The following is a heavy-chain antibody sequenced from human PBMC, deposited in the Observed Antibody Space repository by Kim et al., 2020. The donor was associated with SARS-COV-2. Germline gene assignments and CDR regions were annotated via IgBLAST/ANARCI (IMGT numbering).Heavy chain of an antibody. J-gene: IGHJ4*02. V-gene: IGHV4-34*01. Sequence: SETLSLTCALYDGSFSGHYWSWIRQAPGKGLEWIGDIYHNGRTYYTPSLMSRVTISIDKSKNQFSLNLTSLIGADTAIYYCARGGLRLVRRLDSWGQGTLVTVSS. CDR1: DGSFSGHY. CDR3: ARGGLRLVRRLDS. D-gene: IGHD2-8*02. CDR2: IYHNGRT.